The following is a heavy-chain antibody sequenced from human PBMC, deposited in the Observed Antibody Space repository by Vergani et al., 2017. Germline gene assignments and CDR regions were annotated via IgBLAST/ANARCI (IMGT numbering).Heavy chain of an antibody. D-gene: IGHD2-21*02. Sequence: EGQLVESGGDWVQRGGSLRLSCAASGFISSSYWMSWVRQAPGKGLEWVANVNQDGSEKYYVDSVRGRFTISRDNAKNSIYLQMNSLKTEDTAVYYCTRDAVTIWEHIGVVTAPPVYYYYYYGIDVWGQGTTVTVSS. V-gene: IGHV3-7*03. CDR1: GFISSSYW. CDR2: VNQDGSEK. CDR3: TRDAVTIWEHIGVVTAPPVYYYYYYGIDV. J-gene: IGHJ6*02.